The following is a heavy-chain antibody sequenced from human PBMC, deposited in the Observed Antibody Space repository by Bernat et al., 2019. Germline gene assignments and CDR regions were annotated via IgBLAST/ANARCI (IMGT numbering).Heavy chain of an antibody. CDR1: GGSISSSSYY. CDR2: IYYSGST. J-gene: IGHJ4*02. D-gene: IGHD3-10*01. V-gene: IGHV4-39*01. Sequence: QLQLQESGPGLVKPSETLSLTCTVSGGSISSSSYYWGWIRQPPGKGLEWIGSIYYSGSTYYNPSLKSRVTISVDTSKNQFSLKLSSVTAADTAVYYCVRRAYYYGSGSYNYWGQGTLVTVSS. CDR3: VRRAYYYGSGSYNY.